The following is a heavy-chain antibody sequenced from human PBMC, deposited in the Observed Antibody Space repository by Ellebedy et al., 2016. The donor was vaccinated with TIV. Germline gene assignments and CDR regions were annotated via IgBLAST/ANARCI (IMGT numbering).Heavy chain of an antibody. Sequence: GGSLRLSXAASGFTFSKCWMSWVRQAPGKGLEWVANIKEDGSQKQYVDSVKGRFTISRDNTRSSLYLQMNNVRAEDTAMYYCARGTSIYSRAENFDFWGRGILVTVSS. CDR3: ARGTSIYSRAENFDF. CDR2: IKEDGSQK. V-gene: IGHV3-7*01. D-gene: IGHD1-26*01. J-gene: IGHJ4*02. CDR1: GFTFSKCW.